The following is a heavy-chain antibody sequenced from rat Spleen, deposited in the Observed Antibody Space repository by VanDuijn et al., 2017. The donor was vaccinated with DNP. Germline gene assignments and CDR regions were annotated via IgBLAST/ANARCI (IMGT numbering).Heavy chain of an antibody. J-gene: IGHJ4*01. CDR3: ARHVPGYNVMDA. D-gene: IGHD1-4*01. CDR1: GFIFSNYW. CDR2: ITKTGDGT. Sequence: EVQLVESGGGPVQPGRSLKLSCVASGFIFSNYWMTWLRQAPGKGLEWVASITKTGDGTYYSDSVKGRFSLSRDNAKSTLYLQLNSLRSEDTATYYCARHVPGYNVMDAWGQGASVTVSS. V-gene: IGHV5-31*01.